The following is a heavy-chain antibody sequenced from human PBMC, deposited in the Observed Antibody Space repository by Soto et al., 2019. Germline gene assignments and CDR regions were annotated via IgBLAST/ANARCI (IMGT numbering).Heavy chain of an antibody. Sequence: SETLSLTCSVSGDSLLSSYWSWVRQPAGKGLEWIGHIFSSGRTSYNPPLKSRLTMSIDTSKNLFSLNLTSVTAADTAVYYCARGWDVKYFDYWGQGTQVTVSS. D-gene: IGHD1-26*01. J-gene: IGHJ4*02. CDR3: ARGWDVKYFDY. CDR1: GDSLLSSY. V-gene: IGHV4-4*07. CDR2: IFSSGRT.